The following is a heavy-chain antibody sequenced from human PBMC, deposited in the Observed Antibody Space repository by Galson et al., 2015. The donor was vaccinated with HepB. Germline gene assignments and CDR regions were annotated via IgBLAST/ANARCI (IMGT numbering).Heavy chain of an antibody. CDR3: ARDSAAAGTRRRWFDP. D-gene: IGHD6-13*01. CDR1: GYTFTSYD. CDR2: INTNTGNP. Sequence: SVKVSCKASGYTFTSYDMNWVRQAPGQGLEWMGWINTNTGNPTYAQGFTGRFVFSLDTSVSTAYLQISSLKAEDTAVYYCARDSAAAGTRRRWFDPWGQGTLVTVSS. V-gene: IGHV7-4-1*02. J-gene: IGHJ5*02.